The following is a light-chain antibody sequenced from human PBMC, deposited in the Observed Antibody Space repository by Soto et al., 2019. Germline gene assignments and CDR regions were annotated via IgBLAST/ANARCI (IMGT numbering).Light chain of an antibody. J-gene: IGLJ3*02. Sequence: QSVLTQPPSVSGAPGQRVTISCTGSSSNIGAGYDVHWYQQLPGTVPKLLIYGNSNRPSGVPDRFSGSKSGTSASLAITGLQAEDEADYYFQSYDSSLSGVFGGGTKVTVL. CDR1: SSNIGAGYD. CDR3: QSYDSSLSGV. V-gene: IGLV1-40*01. CDR2: GNS.